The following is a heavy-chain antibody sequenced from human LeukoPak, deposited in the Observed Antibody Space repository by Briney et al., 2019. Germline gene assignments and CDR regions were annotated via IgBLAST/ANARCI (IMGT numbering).Heavy chain of an antibody. D-gene: IGHD2-2*01. CDR1: GYTFSTYG. V-gene: IGHV1-18*01. CDR2: ISGSTGST. J-gene: IGHJ5*02. Sequence: GASVTVSCKASGYTFSTYGITWVREAPGQGPEWVGWISGSTGSTHYAQAVQGRVTMTTDTSTGTAYMELRSLRSDDTAVYYCARVGRDCSSINCYWADWFDPWGQGTLVIVSS. CDR3: ARVGRDCSSINCYWADWFDP.